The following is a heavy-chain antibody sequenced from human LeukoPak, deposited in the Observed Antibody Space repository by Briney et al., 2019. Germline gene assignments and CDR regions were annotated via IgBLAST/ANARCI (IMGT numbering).Heavy chain of an antibody. Sequence: GESLRLSCAASGFTFINAWMSWVRQAPGKGLEWVGHIKRKTDAGTTDYAAPVKGRFTISGDDSKNTLYLQMNSLKTEDTAMYYCTTQYCSSTTCLYPFDYWGQGTLVTVSS. V-gene: IGHV3-15*01. CDR3: TTQYCSSTTCLYPFDY. CDR1: GFTFINAW. J-gene: IGHJ4*02. D-gene: IGHD2-2*01. CDR2: IKRKTDAGTT.